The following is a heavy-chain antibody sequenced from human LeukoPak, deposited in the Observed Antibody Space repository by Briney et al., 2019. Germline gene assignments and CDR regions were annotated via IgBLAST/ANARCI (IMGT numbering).Heavy chain of an antibody. V-gene: IGHV3-49*04. D-gene: IGHD3-3*01. CDR3: TSTTGCDFWSGYYSGFRFDY. Sequence: GGSLRLSCTASGFTFGDYAMSWVRQAPGKGLEWVGFIRSKAYGGTTEYAASVKGRFTISRDDSKSIAYLQMNSLKTEDTAVYYCTSTTGCDFWSGYYSGFRFDYWGQGTLVTVSS. J-gene: IGHJ4*02. CDR2: IRSKAYGGTT. CDR1: GFTFGDYA.